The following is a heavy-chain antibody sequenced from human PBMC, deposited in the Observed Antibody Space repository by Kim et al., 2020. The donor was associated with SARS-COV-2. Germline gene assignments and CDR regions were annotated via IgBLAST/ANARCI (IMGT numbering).Heavy chain of an antibody. V-gene: IGHV3-9*01. CDR3: AKDYDLDNSSGYYHY. Sequence: DSVKGRFTISRDNAKNSLYLQMNSLRAEDTAVYYCAKDYDLDNSSGYYHYWGQGTLVTVSS. J-gene: IGHJ4*02. D-gene: IGHD3-22*01.